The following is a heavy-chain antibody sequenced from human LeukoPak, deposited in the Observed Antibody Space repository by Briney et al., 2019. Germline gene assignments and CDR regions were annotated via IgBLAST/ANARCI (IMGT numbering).Heavy chain of an antibody. Sequence: SQTLSLTCTVSGGSISSGGYCWSWIRQHPGKGLEWIGYIYYSGSTYYNPSLKSRVTISVYTAKNQFSLKLSSVTAADTAVYYCARARSYSNWFDPWGQGTLVTVSS. D-gene: IGHD3-10*01. CDR3: ARARSYSNWFDP. V-gene: IGHV4-31*03. J-gene: IGHJ5*02. CDR1: GGSISSGGYC. CDR2: IYYSGST.